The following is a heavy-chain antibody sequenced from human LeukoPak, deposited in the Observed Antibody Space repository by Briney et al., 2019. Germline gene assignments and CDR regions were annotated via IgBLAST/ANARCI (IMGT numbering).Heavy chain of an antibody. CDR3: ARDRMRYDSSGYYYYFDY. CDR2: IYTSGST. J-gene: IGHJ4*02. CDR1: GGSISSYY. Sequence: SETLSLTCTVSGGSISSYYWSWIRQPAGKGLEWIGRIYTSGSTNYNLSLKSRVTMSVDTSKNQFSLKLSSVTAADTAVYYCARDRMRYDSSGYYYYFDYWGQGTLVTVSS. D-gene: IGHD3-22*01. V-gene: IGHV4-4*07.